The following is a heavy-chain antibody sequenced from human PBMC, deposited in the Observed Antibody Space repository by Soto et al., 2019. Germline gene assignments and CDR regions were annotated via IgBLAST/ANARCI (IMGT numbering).Heavy chain of an antibody. Sequence: ASVKVSCKASGYTFTSYDINWVRQATGQGLEWMGWMNPNSGGTNYAQKFQGWVTMTRDTSISTAYMELSRLRSDDTAVYYCARDRGMDSSGWYEGDAFDIWGQGTMVTVSS. CDR1: GYTFTSYD. CDR3: ARDRGMDSSGWYEGDAFDI. D-gene: IGHD6-19*01. V-gene: IGHV1-2*04. J-gene: IGHJ3*02. CDR2: MNPNSGGT.